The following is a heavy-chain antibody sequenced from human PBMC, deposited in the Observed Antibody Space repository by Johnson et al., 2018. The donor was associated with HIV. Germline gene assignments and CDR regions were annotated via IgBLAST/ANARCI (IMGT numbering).Heavy chain of an antibody. CDR2: INWNGGST. V-gene: IGHV3-20*04. D-gene: IGHD1-26*01. CDR1: GFTFDDYG. Sequence: EQLEESGGGVVRPGGSLRLSCAASGFTFDDYGMSWVRQAPGKGLEWVSGINWNGGSTGYADSVKGRFTISRDNAKNSLYLQMNSLRAEYTALYYCASGSGSYLSAFDIWGQGTLVTVSS. J-gene: IGHJ3*02. CDR3: ASGSGSYLSAFDI.